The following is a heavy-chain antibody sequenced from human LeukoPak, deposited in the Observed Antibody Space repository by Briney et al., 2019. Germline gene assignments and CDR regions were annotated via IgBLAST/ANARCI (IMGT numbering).Heavy chain of an antibody. Sequence: QPGGSLRLSCADSGFTFSTYGMTWVRQAPGKGLEWVAKIKEDGSEKYYVDSVKGRFTISRDNAKNSVYLQMNSLRVEDTAVYYCGRHYGSGNYDQIGDYWGQGTLVTVSS. CDR2: IKEDGSEK. CDR3: GRHYGSGNYDQIGDY. J-gene: IGHJ4*02. V-gene: IGHV3-7*01. D-gene: IGHD3-10*01. CDR1: GFTFSTYG.